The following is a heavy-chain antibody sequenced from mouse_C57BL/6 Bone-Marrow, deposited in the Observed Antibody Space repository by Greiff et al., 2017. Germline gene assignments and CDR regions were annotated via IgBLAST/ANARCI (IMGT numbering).Heavy chain of an antibody. CDR2: IPPNSGST. Sequence: VQLQQPGAELVKPGASVKLSCKASGYTFTSYWMHWVKQRPGQGLEWIGMIPPNSGSTNYNEKFKSKATLTVDKSSSTAYMQLSSLTSEDSAVYYCARDYGSSFAYWGPGTLVTVSA. CDR3: ARDYGSSFAY. CDR1: GYTFTSYW. J-gene: IGHJ3*01. D-gene: IGHD1-1*01. V-gene: IGHV1-64*01.